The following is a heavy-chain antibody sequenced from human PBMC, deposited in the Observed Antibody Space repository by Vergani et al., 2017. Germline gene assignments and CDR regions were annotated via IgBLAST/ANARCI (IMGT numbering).Heavy chain of an antibody. CDR3: ARLYGRDSSGSKYFDY. CDR1: GYSFTNYW. J-gene: IGHJ4*02. D-gene: IGHD3-22*01. Sequence: EVQLVQSGAEVNKPGESLKISCQISGYSFTNYWIGWVRPMPGKGLEWIGIIHPADSVTRYSPSFHSQVTISVDKSISTAYLQRSSLRASDSAMYYCARLYGRDSSGSKYFDYWGQGTLVTVSS. V-gene: IGHV5-51*01. CDR2: IHPADSVT.